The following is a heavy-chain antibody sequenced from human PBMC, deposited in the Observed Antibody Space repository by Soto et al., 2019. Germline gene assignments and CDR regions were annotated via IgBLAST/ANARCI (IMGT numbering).Heavy chain of an antibody. D-gene: IGHD3-10*01. CDR1: GGSFSGYY. V-gene: IGHV4-34*01. J-gene: IGHJ4*02. Sequence: QVQLQQWGAGLLKPSETLSLTCAVYGGSFSGYYWSWIRQPQGKGLEWIGKINHSGSTKYNPSLKSGVTISVDTSKNQFSLKLSSVTAADTAVYYCARETPWLLWFGDSYYFDYWGKGTLLTVSS. CDR2: INHSGST. CDR3: ARETPWLLWFGDSYYFDY.